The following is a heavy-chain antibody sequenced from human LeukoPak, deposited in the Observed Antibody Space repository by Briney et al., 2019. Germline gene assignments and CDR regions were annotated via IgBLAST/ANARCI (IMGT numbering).Heavy chain of an antibody. CDR3: AGESVVLRYFDWSLNWFDP. CDR1: GGSFSGYY. V-gene: IGHV4-34*01. CDR2: INHSGST. Sequence: SETLSLTCAVYGGSFSGYYWSWIRQPPGKGLEWIGEINHSGSTNYNPSLKSRVTISVDTSKNQFSLKLSSVTAADTAVYYCAGESVVLRYFDWSLNWFDPWGQGTLVTVSS. J-gene: IGHJ5*02. D-gene: IGHD3-9*01.